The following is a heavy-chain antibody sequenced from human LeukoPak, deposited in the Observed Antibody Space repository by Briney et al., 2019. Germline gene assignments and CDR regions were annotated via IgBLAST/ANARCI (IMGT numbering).Heavy chain of an antibody. CDR1: GFTFSSYS. V-gene: IGHV3-48*01. J-gene: IGHJ4*02. Sequence: PGGSLRLSCAASGFTFSSYSMNWVRQAPGKGLEWVSYVSSSSSTIYYADSVKGRFTISRDNAKNSLYLQMNSLRAEDTAVYYCARDPGVVGATRNWGQGTLVTVSS. CDR2: VSSSSSTI. D-gene: IGHD1-26*01. CDR3: ARDPGVVGATRN.